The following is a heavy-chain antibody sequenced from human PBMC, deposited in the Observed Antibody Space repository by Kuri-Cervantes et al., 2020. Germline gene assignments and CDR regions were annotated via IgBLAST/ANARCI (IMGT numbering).Heavy chain of an antibody. CDR2: IRSKAYGGTA. Sequence: GESLKISCAASGFTFSNAWMSWFRQAPGKGLEWVGVIRSKAYGGTAEYAASVKGRFTISRDDSKSIAYLQMNSLKTEDTTVYYCTRGGVGAPFDDWGQGTLVTVSS. D-gene: IGHD1-26*01. CDR1: GFTFSNAW. J-gene: IGHJ4*02. CDR3: TRGGVGAPFDD. V-gene: IGHV3-49*03.